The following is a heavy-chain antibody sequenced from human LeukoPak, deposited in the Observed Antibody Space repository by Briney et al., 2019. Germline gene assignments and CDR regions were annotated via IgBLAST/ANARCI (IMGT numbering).Heavy chain of an antibody. CDR3: ARDLGYCSSTSCPQGFDI. Sequence: SETLSLTCTVSGGSISSFYWSWIRQPPGKGLEWIGYIYYSGSTNYNPSLKSRVTISVDTSKNQFSLKLSSVTAADTAVYYCARDLGYCSSTSCPQGFDIWGQGTMVTVSS. CDR1: GGSISSFY. D-gene: IGHD2-2*01. J-gene: IGHJ3*02. CDR2: IYYSGST. V-gene: IGHV4-59*01.